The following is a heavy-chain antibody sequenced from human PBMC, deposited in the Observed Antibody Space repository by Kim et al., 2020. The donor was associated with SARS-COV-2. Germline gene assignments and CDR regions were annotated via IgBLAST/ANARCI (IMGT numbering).Heavy chain of an antibody. V-gene: IGHV3-30*03. Sequence: ADSVKGRFTISRDNSKNTLYLQMNSLKTEDTALFYCARDGHWGDFYGMEVWGQGTTVTVSS. D-gene: IGHD3-16*01. CDR3: ARDGHWGDFYGMEV. J-gene: IGHJ6*02.